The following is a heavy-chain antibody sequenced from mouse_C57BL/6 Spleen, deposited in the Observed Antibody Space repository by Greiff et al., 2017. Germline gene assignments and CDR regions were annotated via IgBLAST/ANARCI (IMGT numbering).Heavy chain of an antibody. CDR1: GYAFSSYW. V-gene: IGHV1-80*01. D-gene: IGHD4-1*01. CDR2: IYPGDGDT. Sequence: QVHVKQSGAELVKPGASVKISCKASGYAFSSYWMNWVKQRPGKGLERIGQIYPGDGDTNYNGKFNGKATLTADKSSSTAYMQLSSLTSEDSAVYFCARLGGWDEVDYWGQGTTLTVSS. J-gene: IGHJ2*01. CDR3: ARLGGWDEVDY.